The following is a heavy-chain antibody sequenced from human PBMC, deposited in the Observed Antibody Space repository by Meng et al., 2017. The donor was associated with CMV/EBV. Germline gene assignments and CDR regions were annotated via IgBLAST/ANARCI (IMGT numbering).Heavy chain of an antibody. D-gene: IGHD6-19*01. CDR3: ARDSAVAGVVDY. CDR1: GGSISSSSYY. CDR2: IYYSGST. J-gene: IGHJ4*02. V-gene: IGHV4-39*07. Sequence: QLEAQGSGPGLLKPSETLSLPCTVSGGSISSSSYYWGWIRQPPGKGLEWIGSIYYSGSTYYNPSLKSRVTISVDTSKNQFSLKLSSVTAADTAVYYCARDSAVAGVVDYWGQGTLVTVSS.